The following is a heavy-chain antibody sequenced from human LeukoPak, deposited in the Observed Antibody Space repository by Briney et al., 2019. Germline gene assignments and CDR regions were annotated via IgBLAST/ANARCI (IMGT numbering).Heavy chain of an antibody. V-gene: IGHV3-21*01. J-gene: IGHJ6*02. D-gene: IGHD5-18*01. CDR1: GFSFSSYS. CDR2: ISSRSSYI. Sequence: KTGGSLRLSCAAFGFSFSSYSMNWDRQAPGKGLEWVSSISSRSSYIYYADSVKGRFTISRDNARNSLYLQMNSLRAEDTAVFYCARDQGYSYGYESYYYYGMDVWGQGTTVTVSS. CDR3: ARDQGYSYGYESYYYYGMDV.